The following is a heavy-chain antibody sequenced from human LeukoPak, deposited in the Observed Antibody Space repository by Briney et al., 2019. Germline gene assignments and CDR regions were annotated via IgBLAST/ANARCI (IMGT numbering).Heavy chain of an antibody. CDR1: GFSFSSNW. CDR3: ARLGLEVGGPNWFDP. D-gene: IGHD1-1*01. V-gene: IGHV3-7*01. CDR2: IKRDGSQK. Sequence: GGSLSLSCAAPGFSFSSNWMGWVRQAPGKGLDWVAHIKRDGSQKYYLDSVKGRFTISRDNAKNSLYLQMNSLRVEDTAVYYCARLGLEVGGPNWFDPWGQGTLVTVSS. J-gene: IGHJ5*02.